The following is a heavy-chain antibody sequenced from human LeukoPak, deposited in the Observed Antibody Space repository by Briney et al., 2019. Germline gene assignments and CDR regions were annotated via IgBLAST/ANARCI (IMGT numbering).Heavy chain of an antibody. CDR3: ARRDCSGGSCPGAYFDY. CDR1: GGSSSSRSYH. V-gene: IGHV4-39*01. J-gene: IGHJ4*02. Sequence: RSSETLSLTCTVSGGSSSSRSYHWAWIRQPPGEGLEWIGTVYHSGSTYYNPSLKSRVTISVDTPKNQFSLKLSSVTAADTAVYYCARRDCSGGSCPGAYFDYWGQGTQVTVSS. CDR2: VYHSGST. D-gene: IGHD2-15*01.